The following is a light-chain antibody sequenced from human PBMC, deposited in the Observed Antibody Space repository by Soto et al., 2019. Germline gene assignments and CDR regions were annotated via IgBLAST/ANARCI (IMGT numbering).Light chain of an antibody. CDR2: GNS. J-gene: IGLJ2*01. V-gene: IGLV1-40*01. CDR1: SSNIGTPYD. Sequence: QSVLTQPPSVSGAPGQRVTISCTGSSSNIGTPYDVHWYQQLPGKAPKLLIYGNSNRPSGVPDRFSGSKSGTSASLAITGLQAEDEADYYCQSYDSSLSGYVIFGGGTKLTVL. CDR3: QSYDSSLSGYVI.